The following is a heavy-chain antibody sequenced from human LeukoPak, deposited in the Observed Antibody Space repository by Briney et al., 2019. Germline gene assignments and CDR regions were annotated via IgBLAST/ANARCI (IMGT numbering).Heavy chain of an antibody. D-gene: IGHD5-12*01. CDR3: ARAVATITRAFDY. Sequence: GRSLRLSCAASGFTFSSYGMHWVRRAPGKGLEWVAVIWYDGSNKYYADSVKGRFTISRDNSKNTLYLQMNSLRAEDTAVYYCARAVATITRAFDYWGQGTLVTVSS. CDR1: GFTFSSYG. J-gene: IGHJ4*02. CDR2: IWYDGSNK. V-gene: IGHV3-33*01.